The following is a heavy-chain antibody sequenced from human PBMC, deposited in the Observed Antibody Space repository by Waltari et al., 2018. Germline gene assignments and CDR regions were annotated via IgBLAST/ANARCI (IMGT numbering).Heavy chain of an antibody. CDR2: IDTSGST. D-gene: IGHD6-13*01. V-gene: IGHV4-4*07. CDR1: GGSISSYY. J-gene: IGHJ4*02. Sequence: QVQLQESGPGLVKPSETLSLTCTVSGGSISSYYWSWIRQPAGTGLEWIGRIDTSGSTNYNPSLKSRVTMSVDTSKNQFALKLSSVTAADTAVYYCARGPDFPRAAAGTLEDYWGQGTLVTVSS. CDR3: ARGPDFPRAAAGTLEDY.